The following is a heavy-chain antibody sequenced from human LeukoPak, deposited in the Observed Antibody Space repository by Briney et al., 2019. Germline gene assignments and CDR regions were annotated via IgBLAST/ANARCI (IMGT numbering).Heavy chain of an antibody. CDR3: ARVGCSGGSCYFDY. CDR1: GFTFSSYS. V-gene: IGHV3-21*01. CDR2: ISSSSSYI. J-gene: IGHJ4*02. D-gene: IGHD2-15*01. Sequence: GGSLRLSCAASGFTFSSYSMNWVRQAPGKGLEWVSSISSSSSYIYYADSVEGRFTISRDNAKNSLYLQMNSLRAEDTAVYYCARVGCSGGSCYFDYWGQGTLVTVSS.